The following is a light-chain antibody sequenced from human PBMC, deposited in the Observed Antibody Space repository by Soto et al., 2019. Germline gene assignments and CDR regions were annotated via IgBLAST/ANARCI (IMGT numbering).Light chain of an antibody. V-gene: IGKV3-20*01. CDR3: QQFSSYPLT. CDR2: DAS. Sequence: IVLTQAPGTRSWSPGERATLSCRASQTVRNNYLAWYQQKPGQAPRLLIYDASSRATGIPDRFSGGGSGTDFTLTISRLEPEDFAVYYCQQFSSYPLTFGGGTKVDI. CDR1: QTVRNNY. J-gene: IGKJ4*01.